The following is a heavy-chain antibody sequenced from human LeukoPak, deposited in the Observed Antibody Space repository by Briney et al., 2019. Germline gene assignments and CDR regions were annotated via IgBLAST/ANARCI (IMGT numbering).Heavy chain of an antibody. CDR1: GYTFTSYY. Sequence: ASVKVSCKASGYTFTSYYMHWVRQAPGQGLEWMGIINPSGGSTSYAQKFQGRVTMTRDTSISTAYMELSRLRSDDTAVYYCARVVPAARRAYYYYYYGMDVWGQGTTVTVSS. CDR3: ARVVPAARRAYYYYYYGMDV. J-gene: IGHJ6*02. D-gene: IGHD2-2*01. V-gene: IGHV1-46*01. CDR2: INPSGGST.